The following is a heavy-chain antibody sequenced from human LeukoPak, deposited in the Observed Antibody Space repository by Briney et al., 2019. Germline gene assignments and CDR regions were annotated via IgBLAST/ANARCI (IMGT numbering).Heavy chain of an antibody. Sequence: GGSLRLSCAASGSIFSDYDMHWARQAPGKGLEWLAYVAKHGRIDYYADSVKGRFTASRDNSRSTAYLQMNSLTPDDSAVYYCARDLMWLVDYWGQGTLVTVSA. V-gene: IGHV3-30*02. CDR1: GSIFSDYD. CDR3: ARDLMWLVDY. J-gene: IGHJ4*02. CDR2: VAKHGRID. D-gene: IGHD6-19*01.